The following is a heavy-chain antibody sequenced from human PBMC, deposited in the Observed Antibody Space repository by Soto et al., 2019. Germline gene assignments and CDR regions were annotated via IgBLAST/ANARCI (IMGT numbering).Heavy chain of an antibody. V-gene: IGHV4-30-4*01. J-gene: IGHJ3*02. CDR2: IYYSGST. CDR3: ALRPGNYDFWSGPSQDAFDI. CDR1: GGSISSGDYY. Sequence: PSETLFLTCTVSGGSISSGDYYWSWIRQPPGKGLEWIGYIYYSGSTYYNPSLKSRVTISVDTSKNQFSLKLSSVTAADTAVYYCALRPGNYDFWSGPSQDAFDIWGQGIMVTVSS. D-gene: IGHD3-3*01.